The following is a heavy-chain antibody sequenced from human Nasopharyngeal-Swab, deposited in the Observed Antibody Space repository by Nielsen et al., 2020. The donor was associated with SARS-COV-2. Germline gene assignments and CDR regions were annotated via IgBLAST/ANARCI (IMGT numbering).Heavy chain of an antibody. Sequence: GESLKISCQGSGYNFADHWIAWVRQMPGKGLEWMGIILVSDSDTRYSPSFQGQVTISADKSVSIAYLQFGSLKASDTAMYYCARHATPAISWESFDIWGHGTTVSVSS. CDR2: ILVSDSDT. V-gene: IGHV5-51*01. D-gene: IGHD6-13*01. J-gene: IGHJ3*02. CDR1: GYNFADHW. CDR3: ARHATPAISWESFDI.